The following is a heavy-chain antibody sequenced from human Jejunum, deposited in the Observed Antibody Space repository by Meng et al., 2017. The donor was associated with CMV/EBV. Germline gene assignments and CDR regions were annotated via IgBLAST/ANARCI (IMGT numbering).Heavy chain of an antibody. D-gene: IGHD3-10*01. Sequence: DITWVRQAPGKGLEWMRWNRGYNGNNNFAQRLQGRVTRTIDTSTSTAYMELRSLRSDDTAVYYCARDPFKYYGPGSWPNPSNHWGQGTLVTVSS. V-gene: IGHV1-18*01. CDR3: ARDPFKYYGPGSWPNPSNH. CDR1: D. J-gene: IGHJ5*02. CDR2: NRGYNGNN.